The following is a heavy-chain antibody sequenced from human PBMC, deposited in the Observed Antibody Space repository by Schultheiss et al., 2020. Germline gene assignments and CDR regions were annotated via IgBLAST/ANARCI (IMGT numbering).Heavy chain of an antibody. V-gene: IGHV3-33*08. Sequence: GGSLRLSCAASGFTFSSYAMHWVRQAPGKGLEWVAVIWYDGSNKYYADSVKGRFTISRDNAKNSLYLQMNSLRAEDTAVYYCARSGGIQLWFDGTDWGQGTLVTVSS. D-gene: IGHD5-18*01. CDR2: IWYDGSNK. CDR1: GFTFSSYA. CDR3: ARSGGIQLWFDGTD. J-gene: IGHJ1*01.